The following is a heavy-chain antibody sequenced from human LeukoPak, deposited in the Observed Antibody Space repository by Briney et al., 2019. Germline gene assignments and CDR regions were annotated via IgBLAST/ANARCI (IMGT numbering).Heavy chain of an antibody. CDR3: ESSGIGYWYFDL. V-gene: IGHV1-18*01. D-gene: IGHD5-12*01. CDR1: DYTFTSYG. CDR2: ISAYNGNT. Sequence: ASVKVSCKASDYTFTSYGISWVRQAPGQGLEWMGWISAYNGNTNYAQKFQGRVTMTTDTSTSSAYIELRSLRSDDTAVYYCESSGIGYWYFDLWGGGTLVTVSS. J-gene: IGHJ2*01.